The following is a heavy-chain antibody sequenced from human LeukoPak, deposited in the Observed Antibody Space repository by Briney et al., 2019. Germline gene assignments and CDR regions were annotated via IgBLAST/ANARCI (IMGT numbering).Heavy chain of an antibody. CDR1: GFTFSSYG. D-gene: IGHD3-16*01. J-gene: IGHJ5*02. CDR3: AKEGTTPSYYDYVWGSSPLNWFDP. Sequence: PGGSLRLSCAASGFTFSSYGMHWVRQAPGKGLEWVAFIRYDGSNKYYADSVKGRFTISRDNSKNTLYLQMNSLRAEDTAVYYCAKEGTTPSYYDYVWGSSPLNWFDPWGQGTLVTVSS. CDR2: IRYDGSNK. V-gene: IGHV3-30*02.